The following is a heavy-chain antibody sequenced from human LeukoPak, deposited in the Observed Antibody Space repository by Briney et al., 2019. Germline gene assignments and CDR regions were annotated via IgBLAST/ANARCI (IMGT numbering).Heavy chain of an antibody. CDR2: INPNSGGT. V-gene: IGHV1-2*06. J-gene: IGHJ4*02. D-gene: IGHD6-13*01. CDR1: GYTFTGYY. Sequence: ASVKVSCKASGYTFTGYYMHWVRQAPGQGLEWMGRINPNSGGTNYAQKFQGRVTMTRDTSITTAYMDLSRLTPDDTAVYFCARDQGSLTRSWYTGYWRQGTQVTVSS. CDR3: ARDQGSLTRSWYTGY.